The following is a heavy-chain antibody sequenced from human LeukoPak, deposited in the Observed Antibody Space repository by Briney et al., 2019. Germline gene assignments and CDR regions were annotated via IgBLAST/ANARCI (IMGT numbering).Heavy chain of an antibody. CDR1: GFTFSSYG. CDR3: AKDRRSIVQRGYYFDY. V-gene: IGHV3-30*18. CDR2: ISYDGSNK. D-gene: IGHD3-16*02. J-gene: IGHJ4*02. Sequence: PGGSLRLSCAASGFTFSSYGMHWVRQAPGKGLEWVAVISYDGSNKYYADSVKGRFTISRDNSKNTLYLQMNSLRAEDTAVYYCAKDRRSIVQRGYYFDYWGQGTLVTVSS.